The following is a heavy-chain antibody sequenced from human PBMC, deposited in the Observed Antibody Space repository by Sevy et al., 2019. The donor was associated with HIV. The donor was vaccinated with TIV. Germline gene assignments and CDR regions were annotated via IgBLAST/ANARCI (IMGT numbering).Heavy chain of an antibody. V-gene: IGHV3-23*01. Sequence: GGSLRLSCVASEFRLSNYAMNWVRQAPGKGLEWVSGISGSGGNSYYADSVKGRFTISRDNSKNTLYLQMNSLRAEDTAMYYCAKDLYYDNSLFDYWGQGILVTVSS. D-gene: IGHD3-22*01. J-gene: IGHJ4*02. CDR3: AKDLYYDNSLFDY. CDR2: ISGSGGNS. CDR1: EFRLSNYA.